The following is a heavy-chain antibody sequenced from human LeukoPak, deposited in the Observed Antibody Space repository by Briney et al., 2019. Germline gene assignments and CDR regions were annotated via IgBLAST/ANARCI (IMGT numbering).Heavy chain of an antibody. J-gene: IGHJ4*02. CDR2: ISSSSSTI. CDR3: AKDEGRGIVVVITESLDY. V-gene: IGHV3-48*01. D-gene: IGHD3-22*01. Sequence: GGSLRLSCAASGFTFSSYSMNWVRQAPGKGLEWVSYISSSSSTIYYADSVKGRFTISRDNAKNSLYLQMNSLRAEDTAVYYCAKDEGRGIVVVITESLDYWGQGTLVTVSS. CDR1: GFTFSSYS.